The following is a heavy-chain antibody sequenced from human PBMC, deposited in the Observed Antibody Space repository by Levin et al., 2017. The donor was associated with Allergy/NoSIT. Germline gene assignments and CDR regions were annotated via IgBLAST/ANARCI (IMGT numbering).Heavy chain of an antibody. V-gene: IGHV6-1*01. J-gene: IGHJ4*02. CDR3: ARLAAAAGNPSDY. CDR1: GASVSSKSAA. D-gene: IGHD6-13*01. Sequence: SETLSLTCAISGASVSSKSAAWNWIRQSPSRGLEWLGRTYYRSKWYNDYAESVKSRITVNPDTSKNQFSLQLNSVTPDDTAVYYCARLAAAAGNPSDYWGQGTVVTVSS. CDR2: TYYRSKWYN.